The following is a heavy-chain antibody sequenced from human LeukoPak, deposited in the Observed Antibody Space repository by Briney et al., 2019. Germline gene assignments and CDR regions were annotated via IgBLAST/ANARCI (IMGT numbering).Heavy chain of an antibody. CDR1: GGSISSYY. V-gene: IGHV4-59*01. D-gene: IGHD2-15*01. CDR2: IYYSGST. J-gene: IGHJ5*02. CDR3: ARDHCSGGSCYSGTGWFDP. Sequence: PSETLSLTCTVSGGSISSYYWSWIRQPPGKGLEWIGYIYYSGSTNYNPSLKSRVTISVDTSKNQFSLKLSSVTAADTAVYYCARDHCSGGSCYSGTGWFDPWGQGTLVTVSS.